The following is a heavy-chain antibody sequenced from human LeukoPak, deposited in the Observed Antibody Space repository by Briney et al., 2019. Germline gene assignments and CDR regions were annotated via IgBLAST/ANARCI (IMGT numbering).Heavy chain of an antibody. CDR1: GFTFSSYG. Sequence: GSLRLSCAASGFTFSSYGMHWVRQAPGKGLEWVAFIRYDGSNKYYADSVKGRFTISRDNSKNTLYLQMNSLRAEDTAVYYCARGGYDSSGYDYWGQGTLVTVSS. D-gene: IGHD3-22*01. V-gene: IGHV3-30*02. CDR2: IRYDGSNK. J-gene: IGHJ4*02. CDR3: ARGGYDSSGYDY.